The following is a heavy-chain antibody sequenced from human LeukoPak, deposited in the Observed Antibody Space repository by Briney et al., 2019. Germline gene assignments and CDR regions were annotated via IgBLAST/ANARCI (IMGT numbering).Heavy chain of an antibody. V-gene: IGHV1-2*02. J-gene: IGHJ4*02. D-gene: IGHD4-23*01. Sequence: ASVKVSFKASGYTVTGYYMHWVRQAPGQGLEGMGWINPNSGGTNYAQKFQCRVTMTRDTSISTAYMELSRLRSDDTAVYYCARDRWQGGVYWGQGTLVTVSS. CDR1: GYTVTGYY. CDR3: ARDRWQGGVY. CDR2: INPNSGGT.